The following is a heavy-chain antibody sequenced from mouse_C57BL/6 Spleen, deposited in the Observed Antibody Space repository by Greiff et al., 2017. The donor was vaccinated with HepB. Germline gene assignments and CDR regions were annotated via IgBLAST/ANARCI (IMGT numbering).Heavy chain of an antibody. Sequence: EVQLQQSGPVLARPGASVKMSCKTSGYTFTSYWMHWVKQRPGQGLEWIGAIYPGNSDTSYNQKFKGKAKLTAYTSASTAYMELSSLTNEDSAVYYCTRSKIPDCEGYAMDYWGQGTSVTVSS. CDR1: GYTFTSYW. J-gene: IGHJ4*01. CDR3: TRSKIPDCEGYAMDY. CDR2: IYPGNSDT. V-gene: IGHV1-5*01.